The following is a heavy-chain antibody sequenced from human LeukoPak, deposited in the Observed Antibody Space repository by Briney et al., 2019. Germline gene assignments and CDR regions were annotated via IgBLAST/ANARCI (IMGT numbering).Heavy chain of an antibody. V-gene: IGHV4-61*03. CDR1: GGSVSSGSYY. CDR3: ARSGSGMATITVY. J-gene: IGHJ4*02. D-gene: IGHD5-24*01. CDR2: IYYSGST. Sequence: SETLSLTCTVSGGSVSSGSYYWSWIRQPPGKGPEWIGYIYYSGSTNYNPSLKSRVTISVDTSKNHFSLKLSSVTAADTAVYYCARSGSGMATITVYWGQGTLVTVSS.